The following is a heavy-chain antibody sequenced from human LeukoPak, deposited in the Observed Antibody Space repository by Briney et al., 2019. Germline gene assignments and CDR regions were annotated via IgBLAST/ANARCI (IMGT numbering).Heavy chain of an antibody. D-gene: IGHD6-13*01. CDR1: GFTFSTCG. CDR2: IRYHGSDK. Sequence: GGSLRLSCAASGFTFSTCGMHWVRQAPGKGLEWVAFIRYHGSDKYYADSVKGRFTISRDNSENTLYLQMNSLRAEDTAVYYCAKSPSSWKFDDWGRGTLVTVSS. J-gene: IGHJ4*02. V-gene: IGHV3-30*02. CDR3: AKSPSSWKFDD.